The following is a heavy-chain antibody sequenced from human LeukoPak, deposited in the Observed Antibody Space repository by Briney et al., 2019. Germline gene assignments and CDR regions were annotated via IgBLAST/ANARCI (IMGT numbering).Heavy chain of an antibody. D-gene: IGHD2/OR15-2a*01. J-gene: IGHJ6*02. CDR2: ISFGGGHI. V-gene: IGHV3-21*01. CDR1: RFTFSSYS. CDR3: ARIVLTPPYGMDV. Sequence: GGSLRLSCVASRFTFSSYSMTWVPRAPGTGLKWVSSISFGGGHIFYTDSVKGRFTIFRDDSKNSLYLEMNSLRAEDTAVYFCARIVLTPPYGMDVWGQGTTVTVSS.